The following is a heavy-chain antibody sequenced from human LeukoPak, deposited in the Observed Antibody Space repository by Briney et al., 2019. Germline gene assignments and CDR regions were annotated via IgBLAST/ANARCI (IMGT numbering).Heavy chain of an antibody. Sequence: PSETLSLTCAVYGGSFSGYYWSWIRQPPGKGLEWIGYIYYSGSTYYNPSLKSRVTISVDTSKNQFSLKLSSVTAADTAVYYCARLIRDYYGSGSYYKWGYYFDYWGQGTLVTVSS. CDR2: IYYSGST. J-gene: IGHJ4*02. V-gene: IGHV4-59*08. CDR1: GGSFSGYY. CDR3: ARLIRDYYGSGSYYKWGYYFDY. D-gene: IGHD3-10*01.